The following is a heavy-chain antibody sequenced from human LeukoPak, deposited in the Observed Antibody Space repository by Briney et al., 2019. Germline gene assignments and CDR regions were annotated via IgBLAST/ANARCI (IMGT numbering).Heavy chain of an antibody. CDR2: TYYRSKWYN. CDR1: GDSVFGNSAA. D-gene: IGHD6-13*01. CDR3: ARAALVPSGSWFDP. Sequence: SQTLSLTCAISGDSVFGNSAAWNWIRQSPSRGLEWLGRTYYRSKWYNDYAVSVKSRITINPDTSKNQFSLQLNSVTPEDTAVYYCARAALVPSGSWFDPWGQGTLVTVSS. J-gene: IGHJ5*02. V-gene: IGHV6-1*01.